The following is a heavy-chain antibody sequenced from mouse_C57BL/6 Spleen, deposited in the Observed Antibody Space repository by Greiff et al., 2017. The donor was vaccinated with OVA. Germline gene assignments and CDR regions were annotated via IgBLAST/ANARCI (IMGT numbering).Heavy chain of an antibody. D-gene: IGHD1-1*01. CDR2: IYPRDGST. CDR3: ARGGCITTVGGYFDV. CDR1: CYTFTSYD. J-gene: IGHJ1*03. Sequence: VQRVESGPELVKPGASVKLSCKASCYTFTSYDINWVKQRPGQGLEWIGWIYPRDGSTKYNEKFKGKATLTVDTSSSTAYMELHSLTSEDSAVYFCARGGCITTVGGYFDVWGTGTTVTGSA. V-gene: IGHV1-85*01.